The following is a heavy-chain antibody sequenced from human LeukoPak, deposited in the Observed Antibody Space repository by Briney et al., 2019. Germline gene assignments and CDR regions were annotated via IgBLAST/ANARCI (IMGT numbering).Heavy chain of an antibody. D-gene: IGHD4-17*01. J-gene: IGHJ4*02. Sequence: GESLRLSCTASGFTFSNFWMGWVRQAPGKGLEWVANIKQDETEKFYLGSVKGRFTISRDNAKNSLYLQMNSLRAEDTAVYYCARGFDYGDYGYWGQGTLVTVSS. CDR2: IKQDETEK. V-gene: IGHV3-7*01. CDR1: GFTFSNFW. CDR3: ARGFDYGDYGY.